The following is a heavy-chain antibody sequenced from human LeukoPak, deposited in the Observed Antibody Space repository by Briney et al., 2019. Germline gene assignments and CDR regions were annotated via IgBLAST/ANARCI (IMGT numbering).Heavy chain of an antibody. CDR3: ARGIDYGDYLY. D-gene: IGHD4-17*01. Sequence: GGSLRLSCAASGFTFSSYEMNWVRQAPGKGLEWVSYISSSGSTIYYADSVKGRFTISRDNAKNSLYLQMNSLRAEDTAVYYCARGIDYGDYLYWGQGTLVTVSS. CDR2: ISSSGSTI. V-gene: IGHV3-48*03. CDR1: GFTFSSYE. J-gene: IGHJ4*02.